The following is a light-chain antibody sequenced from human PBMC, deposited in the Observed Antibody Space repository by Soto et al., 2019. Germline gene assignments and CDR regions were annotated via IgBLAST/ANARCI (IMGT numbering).Light chain of an antibody. CDR3: VQFSHLPRT. J-gene: IGKJ1*01. CDR2: QVS. Sequence: DIVMTQTPLSSPVTLGQPASISCRSSQSLVYSDGNTYLSWLQQRPGQPPRLLIYQVSNRFSGVPDRFSGSGAGTDFTLKISRVEAEDVGVYYCVQFSHLPRTFGQGTKVEIK. CDR1: QSLVYSDGNTY. V-gene: IGKV2-24*01.